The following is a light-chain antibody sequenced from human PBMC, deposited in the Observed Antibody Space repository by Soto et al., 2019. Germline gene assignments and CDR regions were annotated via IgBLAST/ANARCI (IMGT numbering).Light chain of an antibody. V-gene: IGKV1-5*03. CDR2: KAS. CDR3: QQYYSHET. J-gene: IGKJ1*01. CDR1: QSISSW. Sequence: DIEIAQSPSTLSASLGDRVSITLRASQSISSWLAWYQQQPGKAPKLLIYKASTLESGVPSRFSGSGSGAEFTLTISSLQPDDSANYYRQQYYSHETFGQGTKVDIK.